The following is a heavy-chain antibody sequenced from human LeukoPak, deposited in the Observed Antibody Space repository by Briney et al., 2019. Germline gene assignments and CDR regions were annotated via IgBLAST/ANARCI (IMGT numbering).Heavy chain of an antibody. Sequence: GASVKVSCKASGYTFTSYDINWVRQATGQGLEWMGWMNPNSGNTGYAQKFQGRVTMTRNTSISTAYMELSSLRSEDTAVYYCARPRISLRYFDWLRPSDAFDIWGQGTMVTVSS. CDR3: ARPRISLRYFDWLRPSDAFDI. V-gene: IGHV1-8*01. J-gene: IGHJ3*02. CDR2: MNPNSGNT. CDR1: GYTFTSYD. D-gene: IGHD3-9*01.